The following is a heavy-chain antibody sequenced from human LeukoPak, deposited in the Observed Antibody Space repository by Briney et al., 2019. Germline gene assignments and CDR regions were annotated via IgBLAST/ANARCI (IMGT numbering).Heavy chain of an antibody. D-gene: IGHD3-9*01. V-gene: IGHV3-74*01. J-gene: IGHJ3*02. Sequence: GGSLRLSCAPPGFSFRNYWMHWVRQGPGKGRMWVSHITRDGSGTSYADSVKGRFTLSRDKAKNMLYRQMNSLRAEDTAVYYCARIDWGKTAIWGQGKMVTVSS. CDR2: ITRDGSGT. CDR3: ARIDWGKTAI. CDR1: GFSFRNYW.